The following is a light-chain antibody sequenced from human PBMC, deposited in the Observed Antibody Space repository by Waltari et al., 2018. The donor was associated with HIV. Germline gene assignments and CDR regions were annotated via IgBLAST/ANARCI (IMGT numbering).Light chain of an antibody. V-gene: IGLV2-14*03. J-gene: IGLJ3*02. CDR2: DVS. CDR3: ESYTSTSVWV. CDR1: SNDVGGYNY. Sequence: QSALTQPASVSGSPGQSITISCTGSSNDVGGYNYVSWYQQHPGKAPRLMIYDVSTLPSGVSDRFSGSKSGDTASLTSSGLQPEDEADYYCESYTSTSVWVFGGGTRLTVL.